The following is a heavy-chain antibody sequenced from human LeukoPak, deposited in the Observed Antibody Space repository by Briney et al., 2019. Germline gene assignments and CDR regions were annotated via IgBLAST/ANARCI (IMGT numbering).Heavy chain of an antibody. V-gene: IGHV3-23*01. CDR1: GFTFSSFA. CDR3: AKDLATEWFPYYFDY. CDR2: ITGNHGAT. J-gene: IGHJ4*02. Sequence: PGGSLRLSCAASGFTFSSFAMTWVRQAPGKGLEWVSSITGNHGATYNEDLVRGRFTISRDNSQNTLYLQIDSLRAEDTAVYYCAKDLATEWFPYYFDYWGQGTLVTVSS. D-gene: IGHD3-3*01.